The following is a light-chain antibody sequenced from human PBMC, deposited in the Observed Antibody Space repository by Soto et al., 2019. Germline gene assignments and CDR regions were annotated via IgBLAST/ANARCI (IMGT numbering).Light chain of an antibody. CDR2: EVT. CDR3: SSYAGTGRPL. J-gene: IGLJ6*01. CDR1: SSDVGGYND. Sequence: QSVLPQPPSAYGSPGQSVTISCAGTSSDVGGYNDVSWYQQHPGKAPKLLIYEVTTRPSGVPDRFSGSKSGNTASLTISGLQAEDEADYYCSSYAGTGRPLFGRGTKVTVL. V-gene: IGLV2-8*01.